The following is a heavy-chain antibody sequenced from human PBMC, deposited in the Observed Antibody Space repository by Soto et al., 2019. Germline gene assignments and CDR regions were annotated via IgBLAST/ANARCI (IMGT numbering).Heavy chain of an antibody. CDR3: ARSFMVPVDYFDY. V-gene: IGHV4-61*05. Sequence: QLQVQESGPGQVKPSQTLSLTCTVSGGSITSHHYYWGWIRQPPGKGLEWIGQVFYSGSTNYNPSLKSRVTISIDTSTKQFSLKLTSVTAADTAVYYCARSFMVPVDYFDYWGQGTLVTVSS. CDR2: VFYSGST. CDR1: GGSITSHHYY. D-gene: IGHD3-10*01. J-gene: IGHJ4*02.